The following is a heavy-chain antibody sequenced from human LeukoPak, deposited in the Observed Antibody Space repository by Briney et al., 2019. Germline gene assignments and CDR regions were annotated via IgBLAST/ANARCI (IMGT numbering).Heavy chain of an antibody. J-gene: IGHJ5*02. Sequence: ASVKVSCKTSGYTLNTYGIGWVRQAPGQGLEWMGWISGYNGNTRYAEKFQDRVTMTTDTSTNTAYIELRSLRAGDTAVYYCARAREVTNHDWFDPWGQGTLVTVSS. V-gene: IGHV1-18*01. CDR3: ARAREVTNHDWFDP. CDR1: GYTLNTYG. CDR2: ISGYNGNT. D-gene: IGHD1-14*01.